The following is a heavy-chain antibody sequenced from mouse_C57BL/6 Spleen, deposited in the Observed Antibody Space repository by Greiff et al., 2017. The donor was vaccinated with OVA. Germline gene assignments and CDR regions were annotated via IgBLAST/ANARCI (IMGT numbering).Heavy chain of an antibody. J-gene: IGHJ3*01. Sequence: DVQLQESGPGLVKPSQSLSLTCSVTGYSIPSGYYWNWIRQFPGNKLEWMGYISYDGSNKYNPSLKNRIASTSEKSKNQLFLTLHPVTTEDTATFYCAREYYYGSSLPWFAYWGQGTLVTVSA. CDR3: AREYYYGSSLPWFAY. CDR1: GYSIPSGYY. V-gene: IGHV3-6*01. CDR2: ISYDGSN. D-gene: IGHD1-1*01.